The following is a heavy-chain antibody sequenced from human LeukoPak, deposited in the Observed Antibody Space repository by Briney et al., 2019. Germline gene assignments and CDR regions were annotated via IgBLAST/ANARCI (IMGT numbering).Heavy chain of an antibody. CDR1: GFTFSSYA. V-gene: IGHV3-23*01. CDR3: ARVYSNSPEYGMDV. CDR2: ISGSGGST. Sequence: PGGSLRLSCAASGFTFSSYAMSWVRQAPGKGLEWVSAISGSGGSTYYADSVKGRFTISRDNSKNTLYLQMNSLRAEDTAVYYCARVYSNSPEYGMDVWGQGTTVTVSS. D-gene: IGHD2/OR15-2a*01. J-gene: IGHJ6*02.